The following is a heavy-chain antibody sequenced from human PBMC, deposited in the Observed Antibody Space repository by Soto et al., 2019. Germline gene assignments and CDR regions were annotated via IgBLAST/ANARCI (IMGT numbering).Heavy chain of an antibody. V-gene: IGHV1-69*01. CDR2: IIPIFGTA. Sequence: QVQLVQSGAEVKKPGSSVKVSCKASGGTFSSYAISWVRQAPGQGLEWMGGIIPIFGTANYAQKFQGRVTITADESTSTAYMELNNLRSEDTAVYYCARGLFDTAIVGFYHYYRLDVWGQGTTVTVSS. CDR1: GGTFSSYA. D-gene: IGHD5-18*01. CDR3: ARGLFDTAIVGFYHYYRLDV. J-gene: IGHJ6*02.